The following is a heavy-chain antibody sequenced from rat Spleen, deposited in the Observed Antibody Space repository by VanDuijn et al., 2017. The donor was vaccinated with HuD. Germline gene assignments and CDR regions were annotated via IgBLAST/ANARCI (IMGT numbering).Heavy chain of an antibody. V-gene: IGHV5-31*01. Sequence: EVQLVESGGGLVQPGRSMKLSCAASGFTFSNYDMAWVRQAPGKGLEWVASITNTGGSTYYPDSVKGRFTISRDNAKSTLYLQMNSLRSEDTATYYCTREGLGRWGQGVMVTVSS. CDR2: ITNTGGST. D-gene: IGHD5-1*01. CDR1: GFTFSNYD. CDR3: TREGLGR. J-gene: IGHJ2*01.